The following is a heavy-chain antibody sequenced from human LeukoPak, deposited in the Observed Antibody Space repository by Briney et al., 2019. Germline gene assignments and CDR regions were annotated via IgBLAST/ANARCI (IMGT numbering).Heavy chain of an antibody. CDR3: ARSPPSGPPRYYFDY. Sequence: ASVKVSCKASGGTFSSYAISWVRQAPGQGLEWMGGIIPIFGTANYAQKFQGRVTITADGSTSTAYMELSSLRSEDTAVYYCARSPPSGPPRYYFDYWGQGTLVTVSS. CDR2: IIPIFGTA. CDR1: GGTFSSYA. D-gene: IGHD6-19*01. J-gene: IGHJ4*02. V-gene: IGHV1-69*13.